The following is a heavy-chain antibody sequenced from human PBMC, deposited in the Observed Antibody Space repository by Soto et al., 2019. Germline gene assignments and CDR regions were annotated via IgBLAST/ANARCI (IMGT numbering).Heavy chain of an antibody. CDR1: GFSLSTSGMR. CDR3: ARARKYSYGPTREYYYGMDV. V-gene: IGHV2-70*01. CDR2: IDWDDDK. D-gene: IGHD5-18*01. J-gene: IGHJ6*02. Sequence: SGPTLVNPTQTLTLTCTFSGFSLSTSGMRVSWIRQPPGKALEWLALIDWDDDKYYSTSLKTRLTISKDTSKNQVVLTMTNMDPVDTATYYCARARKYSYGPTREYYYGMDVWGQGTTVTVSS.